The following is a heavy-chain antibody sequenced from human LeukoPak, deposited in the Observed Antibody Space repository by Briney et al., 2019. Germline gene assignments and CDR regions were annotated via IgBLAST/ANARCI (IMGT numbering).Heavy chain of an antibody. Sequence: SETLSLTCAVYGGSFSGYYWSWIRQPPGKGLEWIGEINHSGSTNYNPSLKSRVTISVDTSKNKFSLKLSSVTAADTAVYYCARGPPYGYYDSSGYYYAWGQGTLVTVSS. CDR2: INHSGST. CDR3: ARGPPYGYYDSSGYYYA. D-gene: IGHD3-22*01. CDR1: GGSFSGYY. V-gene: IGHV4-34*01. J-gene: IGHJ4*02.